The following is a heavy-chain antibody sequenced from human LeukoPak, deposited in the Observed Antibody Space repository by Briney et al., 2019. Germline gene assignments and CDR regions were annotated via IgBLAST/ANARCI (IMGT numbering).Heavy chain of an antibody. CDR2: IKSKTDGGTT. CDR1: GFTFSNAW. CDR3: TTGYCSGGSCYVPFDY. Sequence: GGSLRLSCAASGFTFSNAWMSWVRQAPGKGLEWVGRIKSKTDGGTTDYAAPVKGRFTISRDDSKNTLYLQMNSLKTEDTAVYYCTTGYCSGGSCYVPFDYWGQGTLVTVSS. D-gene: IGHD2-15*01. V-gene: IGHV3-15*01. J-gene: IGHJ4*02.